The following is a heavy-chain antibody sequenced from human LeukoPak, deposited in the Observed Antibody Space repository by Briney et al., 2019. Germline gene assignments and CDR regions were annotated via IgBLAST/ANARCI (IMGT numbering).Heavy chain of an antibody. V-gene: IGHV4-34*01. CDR2: INHSGYT. J-gene: IGHJ4*02. CDR1: GVAFTNYY. D-gene: IGHD6-19*01. CDR3: TRAVAGHPD. Sequence: SETLSLTCAVSGVAFTNYYWSWVRQSPRQVLEWIGEINHSGYTNYNPSLKSRVTMSIDTSKNQFSLLLTSVTAADAGVYYCTRAVAGHPDWGQGTLVTVSS.